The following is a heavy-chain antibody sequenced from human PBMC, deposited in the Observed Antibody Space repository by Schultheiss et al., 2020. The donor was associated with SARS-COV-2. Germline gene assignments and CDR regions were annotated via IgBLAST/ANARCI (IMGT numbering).Heavy chain of an antibody. Sequence: ASVKVSCKASGYTFTAYYIHWVRQAPGQGLEWMGWINPNSGGTNYAQKFQGWVTMTRDTSISTAYMELRSLRSDDTAVYYCARASTDIVATSNYYGMDVWGQGTTVTVSS. V-gene: IGHV1-2*04. CDR3: ARASTDIVATSNYYGMDV. CDR2: INPNSGGT. D-gene: IGHD5-12*01. J-gene: IGHJ6*02. CDR1: GYTFTAYY.